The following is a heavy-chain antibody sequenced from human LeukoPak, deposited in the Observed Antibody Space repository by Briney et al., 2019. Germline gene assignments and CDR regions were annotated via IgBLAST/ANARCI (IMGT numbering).Heavy chain of an antibody. Sequence: SETLSLTCAVYGGSFSGYYWSWIRQPPGKGLEWIGEINHSGSTNYNPSLKSRVTISVDTSKNQFSLKLSSVTAADTAVYYCARVRGFGYDSSGYYSDWGQGTLVTVSS. CDR2: INHSGST. J-gene: IGHJ4*02. D-gene: IGHD3-22*01. CDR1: GGSFSGYY. V-gene: IGHV4-34*09. CDR3: ARVRGFGYDSSGYYSD.